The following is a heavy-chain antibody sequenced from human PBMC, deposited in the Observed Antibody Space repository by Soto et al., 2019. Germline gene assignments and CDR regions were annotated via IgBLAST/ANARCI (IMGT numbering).Heavy chain of an antibody. CDR1: GFTFSTYA. J-gene: IGHJ6*02. CDR3: ARGRDIAYDLEGGFCYSAMDV. D-gene: IGHD2-15*01. V-gene: IGHV3-23*01. Sequence: GGSLRLSCVASGFTFSTYAMNWVRQAPGKGVDGVSLITDSGTDTYYADSVKGRFTISRDNSKNTLYLQMNSLRAEDTAVYYCARGRDIAYDLEGGFCYSAMDVWGQGTTGTV. CDR2: ITDSGTDT.